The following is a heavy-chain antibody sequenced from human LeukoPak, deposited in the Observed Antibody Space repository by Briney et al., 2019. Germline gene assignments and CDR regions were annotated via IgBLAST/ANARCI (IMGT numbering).Heavy chain of an antibody. D-gene: IGHD6-19*01. CDR2: ISGSDGST. J-gene: IGHJ6*02. CDR1: GFTFSSYA. Sequence: GGSLRLSCAAPGFTFSSYAMSWVRQAPGKGLEWVSGISGSDGSTYYADSVKGRFTISRDNSKNTLFLQMNSLRAEDTAVYYCAKRSYSSHWYYYYGMDVWGQGTTVTVSS. CDR3: AKRSYSSHWYYYYGMDV. V-gene: IGHV3-23*01.